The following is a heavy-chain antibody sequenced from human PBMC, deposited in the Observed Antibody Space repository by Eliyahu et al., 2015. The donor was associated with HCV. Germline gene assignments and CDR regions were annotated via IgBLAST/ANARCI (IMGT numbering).Heavy chain of an antibody. Sequence: RDSPVQGLDSFSLVSTTSGFXCYADXVKGRFTISRDXSKKSVYLXMNSLRADDTAVYYCAREVYDFWSGYQDGRGRNGMDVWGQGTTVTVSS. J-gene: IGHJ6*02. CDR3: AREVYDFWSGYQDGRGRNGMDV. D-gene: IGHD3-3*01. CDR2: VSTTSGFX. V-gene: IGHV3-21*05.